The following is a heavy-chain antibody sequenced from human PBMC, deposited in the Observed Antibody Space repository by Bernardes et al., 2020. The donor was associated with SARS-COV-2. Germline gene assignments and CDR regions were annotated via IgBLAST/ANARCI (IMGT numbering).Heavy chain of an antibody. CDR1: GFTFRSYA. J-gene: IGHJ4*02. CDR2: ISDSGVST. V-gene: IGHV3-23*01. D-gene: IGHD5-18*01. Sequence: GGSLSLSCAASGFTFRSYAMSWVRQAPGKGLEWVSTISDSGVSTYYADSVKGRFTISRDNSKNTLFLQMNSLRADDTAVYYCAKVDAAIVLYYFDSWGQGTLVTVSS. CDR3: AKVDAAIVLYYFDS.